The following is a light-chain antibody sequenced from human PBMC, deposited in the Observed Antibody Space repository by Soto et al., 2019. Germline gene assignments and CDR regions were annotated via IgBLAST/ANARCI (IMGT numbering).Light chain of an antibody. Sequence: QSALTQPASVSGSPGQSITISCTGTSSDFGGYNYVSWYQQHPGKAPKLMIYDVSNRPSGVSNRFSGSKSGNTASLTVSRLQAEDEADYYCTSYAGSNNFVVFGGGTKVTVL. J-gene: IGLJ2*01. V-gene: IGLV2-14*01. CDR1: SSDFGGYNY. CDR3: TSYAGSNNFVV. CDR2: DVS.